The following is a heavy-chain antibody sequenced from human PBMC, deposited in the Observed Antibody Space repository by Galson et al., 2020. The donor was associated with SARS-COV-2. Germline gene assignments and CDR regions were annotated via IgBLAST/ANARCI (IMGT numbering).Heavy chain of an antibody. Sequence: SVKVSCKASGGTFSSYAISWVRQAPGQGLEWMGGIIPIFGTANYAQKFQGRVTITADESTSTAYMELSSLRSEDTAVYYCASNSRTYYYDSSGYYFGVYWGQGTLVTVSS. V-gene: IGHV1-69*13. D-gene: IGHD3-22*01. CDR3: ASNSRTYYYDSSGYYFGVY. J-gene: IGHJ4*02. CDR2: IIPIFGTA. CDR1: GGTFSSYA.